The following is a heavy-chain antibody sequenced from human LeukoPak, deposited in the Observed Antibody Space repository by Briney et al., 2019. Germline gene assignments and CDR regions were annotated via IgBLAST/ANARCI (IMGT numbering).Heavy chain of an antibody. J-gene: IGHJ3*02. CDR3: ARVDRGDQTTVTPYDAFDI. D-gene: IGHD4-17*01. CDR1: GYTFTGYY. CDR2: INPNSGGT. V-gene: IGHV1-2*02. Sequence: ASVKVSCKASGYTFTGYYMHWVRQAPGQGLGWMGWINPNSGGTNYAQKFQGRVTMTRDTSISTAYMELSRLGSDDTAVYYCARVDRGDQTTVTPYDAFDIWGQGTMVTVSS.